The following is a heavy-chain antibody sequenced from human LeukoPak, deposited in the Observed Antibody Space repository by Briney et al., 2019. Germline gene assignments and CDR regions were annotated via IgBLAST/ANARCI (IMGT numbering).Heavy chain of an antibody. CDR1: GGSISSSSYY. Sequence: SETLSLTCTVSGGSISSSSYYWGWIRQPPGKGLEWIGSIYYSGTTYYSPSLKSRVTISVDTSKDHFSLKLSSVTAADTAVYYCARATPELYYYDSSGYAGGAFDIWGQGTMVTVSS. J-gene: IGHJ3*02. CDR2: IYYSGTT. V-gene: IGHV4-39*02. CDR3: ARATPELYYYDSSGYAGGAFDI. D-gene: IGHD3-22*01.